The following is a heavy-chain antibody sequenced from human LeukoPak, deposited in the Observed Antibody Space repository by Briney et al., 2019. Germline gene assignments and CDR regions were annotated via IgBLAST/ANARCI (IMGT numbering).Heavy chain of an antibody. CDR2: INPNSGGT. J-gene: IGHJ4*02. V-gene: IGHV1-2*02. D-gene: IGHD6-13*01. CDR1: GYTFTVYY. Sequence: ASVTVSFKASGYTFTVYYMHWVRQAPGQGLEWMGWINPNSGGTNYAQKFQGRVTMTRDTSISTAYMELSRLRSDDTAVYYCARGSSSWEIYFDYWGQGTLVTVSS. CDR3: ARGSSSWEIYFDY.